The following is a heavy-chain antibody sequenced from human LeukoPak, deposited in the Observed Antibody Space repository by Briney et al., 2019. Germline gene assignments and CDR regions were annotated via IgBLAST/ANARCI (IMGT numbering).Heavy chain of an antibody. CDR3: ASRITIFGVAPFDP. Sequence: GASVKVSCKASGGTFSSYAISWVRQAPGQGLEWMGRIIPIFGIANYAQKFQGRVMITADKSTSTAYMELSSLRSEDTAVYYCASRITIFGVAPFDPWGQGTLVTVSS. D-gene: IGHD3-3*01. J-gene: IGHJ5*02. CDR1: GGTFSSYA. CDR2: IIPIFGIA. V-gene: IGHV1-69*04.